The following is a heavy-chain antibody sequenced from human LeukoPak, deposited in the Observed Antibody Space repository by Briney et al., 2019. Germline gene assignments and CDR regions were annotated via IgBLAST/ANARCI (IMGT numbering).Heavy chain of an antibody. CDR2: IYYSGSA. D-gene: IGHD2-15*01. V-gene: IGHV4-39*07. Sequence: SETLSLTCTVSGGSISSSSYYWGWIRQPPGKGLEWIGSIYYSGSAYYNPSLKSRVTISVDTSKNQFSLKLSSVTAADTAVYYCARTTEGYCRGRSCYSYYYYMDVWGKGTTVTVSS. J-gene: IGHJ6*03. CDR3: ARTTEGYCRGRSCYSYYYYMDV. CDR1: GGSISSSSYY.